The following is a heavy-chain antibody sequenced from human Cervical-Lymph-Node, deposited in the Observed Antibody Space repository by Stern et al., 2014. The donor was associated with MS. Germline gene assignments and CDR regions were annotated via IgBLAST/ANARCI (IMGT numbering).Heavy chain of an antibody. CDR1: GYTFTSYD. CDR2: MNRASGNT. D-gene: IGHD6-6*01. CDR3: AKTGTNIAGRLGDFDY. V-gene: IGHV1-8*01. Sequence: VQLVQSGAEVKKPGASVKVSCKASGYTFTSYDINWVRQATGQGLEWMGWMNRASGNTGNAKKFQSRVAMTRNTTISTAYMELSSLRSEDTAVYYCAKTGTNIAGRLGDFDYWGQGTLVTVSS. J-gene: IGHJ4*02.